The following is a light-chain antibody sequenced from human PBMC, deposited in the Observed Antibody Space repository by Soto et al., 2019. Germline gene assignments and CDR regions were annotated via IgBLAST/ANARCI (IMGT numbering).Light chain of an antibody. CDR1: QSVTSN. J-gene: IGKJ1*01. V-gene: IGKV3-15*01. Sequence: EIVMTQSPATLSVSPGERATPSCRASQSVTSNLAWYQQKPGQAPRLLIYGASTRATGIPDRFSGSGSGTEFTLTISSLQSEDFAVYHCHQYNNWPPTFGQGTKVDIK. CDR3: HQYNNWPPT. CDR2: GAS.